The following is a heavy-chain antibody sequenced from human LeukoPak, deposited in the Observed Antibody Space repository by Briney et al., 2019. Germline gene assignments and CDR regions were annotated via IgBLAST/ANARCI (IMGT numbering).Heavy chain of an antibody. Sequence: GASVKVSCKASGYTFTSYDINWVRQATGQGREWMGWMNPNRGNTGYAQKFQGTVTMTRNTPQSTAYMELSSLRSEDTAVYYCARGLLAVAGTGVDYWGQGTLVTVSS. J-gene: IGHJ4*02. V-gene: IGHV1-8*01. CDR2: MNPNRGNT. D-gene: IGHD6-19*01. CDR3: ARGLLAVAGTGVDY. CDR1: GYTFTSYD.